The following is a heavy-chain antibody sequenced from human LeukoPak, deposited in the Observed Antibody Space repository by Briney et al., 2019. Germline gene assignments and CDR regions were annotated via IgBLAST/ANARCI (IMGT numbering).Heavy chain of an antibody. Sequence: SETLSLTCTVSGGSISSYFWTWIRQPPGKGLEWIGYIYHSGSTNYNPSLKSRVTISLDTSKNQFSLRLTSVTAADTAVYYCARSAWGYAFDIWGQGTMVTVSS. D-gene: IGHD3-16*01. V-gene: IGHV4-59*01. CDR1: GGSISSYF. J-gene: IGHJ3*02. CDR2: IYHSGST. CDR3: ARSAWGYAFDI.